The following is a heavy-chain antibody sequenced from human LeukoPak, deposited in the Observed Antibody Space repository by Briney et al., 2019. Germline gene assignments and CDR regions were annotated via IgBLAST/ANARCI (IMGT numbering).Heavy chain of an antibody. V-gene: IGHV4-61*02. CDR2: IYTSGST. CDR1: GGSISSGSYY. D-gene: IGHD6-13*01. J-gene: IGHJ4*02. CDR3: ARVSIAAAGTGVDY. Sequence: SETLSLTCTVSGGSISSGSYYWRWIRQPAGKGLEWIGRIYTSGSTNYNPSLKSRVTISVDTSKNQFSLKLSSVTAADTAVYYCARVSIAAAGTGVDYWGQGTLVTVSS.